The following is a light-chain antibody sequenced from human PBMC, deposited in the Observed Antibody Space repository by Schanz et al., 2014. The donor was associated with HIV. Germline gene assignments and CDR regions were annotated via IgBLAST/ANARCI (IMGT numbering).Light chain of an antibody. V-gene: IGLV1-44*01. CDR2: NTY. CDR3: ATWDDSLKGWV. J-gene: IGLJ3*02. Sequence: QSVLTQPPSASGTPGQRVTISCSGSSSSIKTNTVTWFQQLPGTAPKLLIYNTYHRPSGVPDRFSGSESGTSASLAISGLQSEDEADFFCATWDDSLKGWVFGGGTKLTVL. CDR1: SSSIKTNT.